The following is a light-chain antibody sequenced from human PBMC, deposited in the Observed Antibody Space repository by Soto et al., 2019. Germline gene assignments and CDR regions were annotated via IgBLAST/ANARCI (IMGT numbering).Light chain of an antibody. CDR1: QSLLHSNGYNY. V-gene: IGKV2-28*01. J-gene: IGKJ1*01. CDR3: MQGLQTWT. Sequence: DIVMTQSPLSLPVTPGEPASISCRSSQSLLHSNGYNYLDWYLQKPGQSPQLLIYLGSNRASGVPDRFSGSGSGTDFTLKISRVEAEDVGLYYCMQGLQTWTFGQGTRVEIK. CDR2: LGS.